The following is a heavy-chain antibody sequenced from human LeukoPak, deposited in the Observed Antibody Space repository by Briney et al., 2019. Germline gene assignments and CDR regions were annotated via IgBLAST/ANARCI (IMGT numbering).Heavy chain of an antibody. CDR2: INPSGGST. CDR1: GYSFTSYY. CDR3: ATGSGSYRWLGAFDI. J-gene: IGHJ3*02. D-gene: IGHD1-26*01. V-gene: IGHV1-46*01. Sequence: GASVKVSCKASGYSFTSYYIHWVRLAPGQGLEWMGVINPSGGSTRYAQKFQDRVTMTRDMSTSTVYMELSSLRSEDTAVYYCATGSGSYRWLGAFDIWGQGTMVTVSS.